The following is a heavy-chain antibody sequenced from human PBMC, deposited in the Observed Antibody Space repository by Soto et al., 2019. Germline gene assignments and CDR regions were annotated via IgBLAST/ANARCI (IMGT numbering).Heavy chain of an antibody. CDR3: ARENAYGDPNSFDS. CDR2: ISSSSNYI. CDR1: GFTFSSYN. V-gene: IGHV3-21*01. D-gene: IGHD4-17*01. J-gene: IGHJ4*02. Sequence: ESGGGLVKPGGSLRLSCTASGFTFSSYNMNWVRQAPGKGLEWVSSISSSSNYIYYADSMKGRFTISRDNAKNSLYLKMNSLRAEDTAVYYCARENAYGDPNSFDSWGQGTLVTVSS.